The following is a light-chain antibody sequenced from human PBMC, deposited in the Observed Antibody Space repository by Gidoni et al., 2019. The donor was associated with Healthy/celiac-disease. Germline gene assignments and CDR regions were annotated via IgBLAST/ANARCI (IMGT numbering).Light chain of an antibody. V-gene: IGKV2-28*01. CDR2: LGS. CDR1: QSLLHSNGYNY. Sequence: DPVSISCRSSQSLLHSNGYNYLDWYLQKPGQSPQLLIYLGSNRASGVPDRFSGSGSGTDFTMKISRVEAEDVGVDYCMQALQTPRYSFGQGTKLEIK. CDR3: MQALQTPRYS. J-gene: IGKJ2*03.